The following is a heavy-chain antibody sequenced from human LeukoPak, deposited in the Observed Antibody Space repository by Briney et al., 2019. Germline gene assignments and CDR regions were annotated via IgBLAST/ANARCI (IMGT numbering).Heavy chain of an antibody. J-gene: IGHJ6*02. CDR3: ATIAAAESAYYYYGMDV. D-gene: IGHD6-13*01. CDR2: YHSGST. V-gene: IGHV4-30-2*04. Sequence: YHSGSTYYNPSLKSRVTISVDTSKNHFSLKLSSVTAADTAVYYCATIAAAESAYYYYGMDVWGQGTTVTVSS.